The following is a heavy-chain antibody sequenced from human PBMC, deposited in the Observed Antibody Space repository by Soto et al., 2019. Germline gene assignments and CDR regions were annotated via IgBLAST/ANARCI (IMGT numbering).Heavy chain of an antibody. CDR2: VHYSGRN. CDR1: GGSFSSAY. J-gene: IGHJ4*02. CDR3: TGGGGWLTDY. Sequence: VQLQESGPGLVKPSETLSLTCTVSGGSFSSAYWGWFRQPPGKGLEWIGYVHYSGRNNSHPSLKSRVTISSDTSKNQFSLTLSSVTAADTALYYCTGGGGWLTDYWGQGTLVTVSS. V-gene: IGHV4-59*01. D-gene: IGHD6-19*01.